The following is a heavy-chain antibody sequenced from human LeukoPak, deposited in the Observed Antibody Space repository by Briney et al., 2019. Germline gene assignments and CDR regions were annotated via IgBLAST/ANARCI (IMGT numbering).Heavy chain of an antibody. CDR1: GFTFSSYW. D-gene: IGHD2-15*01. J-gene: IGHJ4*02. CDR2: IYSGGNI. Sequence: GGSLRLSCAASGFTFSSYWMSLVRQAPGKGLEWVSVIYSGGNIYYIDSVKGRFTISRDTFKNTLYLQMNSLRAEDTAVYFCASRHCSGGGCYFAGADPFDYWGQGTLVTVSS. CDR3: ASRHCSGGGCYFAGADPFDY. V-gene: IGHV3-53*01.